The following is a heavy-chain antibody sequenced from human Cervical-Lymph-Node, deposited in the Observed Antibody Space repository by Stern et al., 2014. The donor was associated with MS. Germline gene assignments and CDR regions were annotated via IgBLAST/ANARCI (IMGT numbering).Heavy chain of an antibody. D-gene: IGHD5-18*01. CDR1: GFTFSSYW. CDR2: IKEDGRET. J-gene: IGHJ4*02. Sequence: EVQLVESGGGLVQPGGSLRLSCAASGFTFSSYWMNWVRQAPGKGLEGVANIKEDGRETYYVDSVKGRFTISRDDAKNSLYLQRNSLRAEDTAVYYCARGSDTGGQGTLVTVSS. V-gene: IGHV3-7*01. CDR3: ARGSDT.